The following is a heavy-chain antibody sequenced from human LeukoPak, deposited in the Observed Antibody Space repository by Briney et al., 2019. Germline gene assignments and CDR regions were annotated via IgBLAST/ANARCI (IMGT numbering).Heavy chain of an antibody. D-gene: IGHD6-19*01. V-gene: IGHV3-48*04. Sequence: GGSLRLSCAASGFTFSSYSMNWVRQAPEKGLEWVSYISSSSSTIYYADSVKGRFTISRDNAKNSLYLQMNSLRAEDTAVYYCARGGYSSGWYVREFDYWGQGTLVTVSS. CDR1: GFTFSSYS. CDR2: ISSSSSTI. CDR3: ARGGYSSGWYVREFDY. J-gene: IGHJ4*02.